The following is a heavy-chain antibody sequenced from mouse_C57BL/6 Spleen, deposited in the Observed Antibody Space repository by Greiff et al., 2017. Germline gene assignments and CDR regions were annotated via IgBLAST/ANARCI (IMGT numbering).Heavy chain of an antibody. Sequence: VQLQESGPGLVQPSQSLSITCTVSGFSLTSYGVHWVRQSPGKGLEWLGVIWRGGSTDYNAAFMSRMSITKDKSKSQVFYKMNSLQADDTAIYYCNYGNSFAYWGQGTLVTVSA. D-gene: IGHD2-1*01. CDR1: GFSLTSYG. J-gene: IGHJ3*01. V-gene: IGHV2-5*01. CDR2: IWRGGST. CDR3: NYGNSFAY.